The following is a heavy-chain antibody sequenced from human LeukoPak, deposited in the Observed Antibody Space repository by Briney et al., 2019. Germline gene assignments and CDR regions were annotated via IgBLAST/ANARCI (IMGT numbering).Heavy chain of an antibody. Sequence: GGSLRLSCATSGFPFCNEAMSWVPQSPAWGLEWVSSIRPCGDTPSYAHSLKGRFPIPIDNSKNTVYVQMNSLRAEDTAVYYCAKVLSGSSNWALRIFDNWGQGTLVSVAS. CDR3: AKVLSGSSNWALRIFDN. CDR2: IRPCGDTP. V-gene: IGHV3-23*01. J-gene: IGHJ4*02. D-gene: IGHD4-11*01. CDR1: GFPFCNEA.